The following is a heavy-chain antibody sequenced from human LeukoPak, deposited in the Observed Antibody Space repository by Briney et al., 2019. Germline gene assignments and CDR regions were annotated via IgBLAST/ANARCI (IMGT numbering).Heavy chain of an antibody. CDR3: AREESGHDLSGREGGYYYYMDV. V-gene: IGHV1-46*01. Sequence: ASVKVSCKASGYTFTSYYMHWVRQAPGQGLEWMGIINPSGGSTSYAQKFQGRVTMTSDMSTSTVYMELSSLRSEDTAVYYCAREESGHDLSGREGGYYYYMDVWGKGTTVTVSS. CDR1: GYTFTSYY. CDR2: INPSGGST. J-gene: IGHJ6*03. D-gene: IGHD3-3*01.